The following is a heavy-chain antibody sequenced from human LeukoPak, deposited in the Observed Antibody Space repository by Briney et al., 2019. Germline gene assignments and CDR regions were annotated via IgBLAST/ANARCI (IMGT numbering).Heavy chain of an antibody. D-gene: IGHD5-18*01. CDR2: IYYSGST. CDR1: GGSISSYY. CDR3: AREVDTAMVHDAFDI. Sequence: PSETLSLTCTVSGGSISSYYWSWIRQPPGKGLEWIGYIYYSGSTYYNPSLKSRVTISVDTSKNQFSLKLSSVTAADTAVYYCAREVDTAMVHDAFDIWGQGTMVTVSS. V-gene: IGHV4-59*06. J-gene: IGHJ3*02.